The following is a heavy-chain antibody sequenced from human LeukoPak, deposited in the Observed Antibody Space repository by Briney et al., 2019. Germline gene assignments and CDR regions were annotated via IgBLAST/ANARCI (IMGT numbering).Heavy chain of an antibody. Sequence: GGSLRLSCAASGFTFSNYGMHWVRQAPGKGLEWVAVIWSDGRNKYYADSVRGRFTISRDNSKNTLYLQMNSLRAEDTAVYYCARVTMVAAASYNWFVPWGQGTLVTVSS. CDR1: GFTFSNYG. CDR3: ARVTMVAAASYNWFVP. V-gene: IGHV3-33*01. CDR2: IWSDGRNK. D-gene: IGHD2-15*01. J-gene: IGHJ5*02.